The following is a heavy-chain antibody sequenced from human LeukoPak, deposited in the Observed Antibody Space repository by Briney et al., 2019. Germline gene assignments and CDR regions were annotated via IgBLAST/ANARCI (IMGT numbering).Heavy chain of an antibody. Sequence: GGSLRLSCAASGFTFGSYAMHWVRQAPGKGLEWVAVISYDGSNKYYADSVKGRFTISRDNSKNTLYLQMNSLRAEDTAVYYCARPQQSRGYTAMGYWGQGTLVTVSS. CDR1: GFTFGSYA. D-gene: IGHD5-18*01. CDR3: ARPQQSRGYTAMGY. CDR2: ISYDGSNK. V-gene: IGHV3-30*04. J-gene: IGHJ4*02.